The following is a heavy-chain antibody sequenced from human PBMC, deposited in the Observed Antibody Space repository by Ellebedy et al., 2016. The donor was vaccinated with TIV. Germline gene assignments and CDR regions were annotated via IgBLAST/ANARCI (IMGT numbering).Heavy chain of an antibody. CDR3: VRDGVGANPGDAFDI. J-gene: IGHJ3*02. Sequence: PGGSLRLSCAASGFTFNSHSMNWVREAPGKGLEWVSFISGYTTTMHYADSVKGRFTISRDNAENSVHLQMNSLRAEDTAVYYCVRDGVGANPGDAFDIWGQGTMVTVSS. V-gene: IGHV3-48*01. D-gene: IGHD1-26*01. CDR2: ISGYTTTM. CDR1: GFTFNSHS.